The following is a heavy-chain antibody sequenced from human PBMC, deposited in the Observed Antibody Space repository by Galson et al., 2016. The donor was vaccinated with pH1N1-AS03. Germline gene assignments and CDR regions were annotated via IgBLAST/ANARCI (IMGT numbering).Heavy chain of an antibody. J-gene: IGHJ4*02. CDR1: GFSLSTGGVH. CDR3: ARSTHVNEGLDF. Sequence: PALVKPTQTLTLTCTFSGFSLSTGGVHVAWIRQPPGKALEWLALIFWDGETRYRPSLRSRLTITKDTSKNQVVLTMTNMDPVDRAIYYCARSTHVNEGLDFWGQGTLVTVSS. CDR2: IFWDGET. V-gene: IGHV2-5*02. D-gene: IGHD2-8*01.